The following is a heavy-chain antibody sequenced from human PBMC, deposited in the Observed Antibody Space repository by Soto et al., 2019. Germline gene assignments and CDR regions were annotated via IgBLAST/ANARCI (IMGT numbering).Heavy chain of an antibody. CDR3: ARGQEVGAHFFDS. J-gene: IGHJ4*02. D-gene: IGHD2-15*01. CDR1: GFTFSGFE. V-gene: IGHV3-13*01. CDR2: IGTAGDT. Sequence: GGSLRLSCEASGFTFSGFEMHWVRQPTGKGLEWVSTIGTAGDTYYAVSVRGRFTISRDNAKNSLSLQMNSLRAGDTAVYFCARGQEVGAHFFDSWGQGTLVTVSS.